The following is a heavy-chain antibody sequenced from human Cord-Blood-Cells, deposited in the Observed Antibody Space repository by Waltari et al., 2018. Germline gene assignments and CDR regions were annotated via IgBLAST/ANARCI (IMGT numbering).Heavy chain of an antibody. CDR3: ARSTYYDSSGYYYYYYYYVMDV. V-gene: IGHV1-69*06. Sequence: QVQLVQFGAEGKKPGSSVKVYCKASGGTFSSYAISWVRRAPGQGRDWMGGIIPIFGTANYAQKFQGRVTITADKSTSTAYMELSSLRSEDTAVYYCARSTYYDSSGYYYYYYYYVMDVWGQGTTVTVSS. J-gene: IGHJ6*02. D-gene: IGHD3-22*01. CDR1: GGTFSSYA. CDR2: IIPIFGTA.